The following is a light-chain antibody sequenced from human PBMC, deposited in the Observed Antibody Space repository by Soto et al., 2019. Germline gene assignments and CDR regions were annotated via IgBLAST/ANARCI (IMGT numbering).Light chain of an antibody. CDR1: QSVISTY. J-gene: IGKJ1*01. Sequence: EIVLTQSPGTLSLSPGERATLSCRASQSVISTYLAWYQQKPGQAPRLLISGASTRATGVPDRFSGSGSGTDFTLTISRLEPEDFAVYYCQRYGSSRAFGQGTKVDIK. V-gene: IGKV3-20*01. CDR2: GAS. CDR3: QRYGSSRA.